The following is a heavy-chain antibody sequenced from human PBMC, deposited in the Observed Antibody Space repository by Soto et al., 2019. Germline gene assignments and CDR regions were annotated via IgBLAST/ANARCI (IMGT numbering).Heavy chain of an antibody. CDR2: IVPKSGTP. J-gene: IGHJ5*02. CDR1: GGTFSSYA. D-gene: IGHD3-10*01. V-gene: IGHV1-69*01. Sequence: QVQLVQSGAEVKKPGSSVKVSCKASGGTFSSYAISWVRQAPGQGREWMGGIVPKSGTPKYAQKFQGGVTITANDSTGTASMTLSSSTSEDNVVYYCAREFHTVGFGSYLFDAWGQGTLVTVSS. CDR3: AREFHTVGFGSYLFDA.